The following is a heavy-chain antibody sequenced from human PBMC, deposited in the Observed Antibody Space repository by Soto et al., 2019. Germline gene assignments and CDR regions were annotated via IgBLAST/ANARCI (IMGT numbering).Heavy chain of an antibody. J-gene: IGHJ5*02. Sequence: QVQLVQSGAEVKKPGASVKVSCKASGYTFTSYGISWVRQAPGQGLEWMGWISAYNGNTNYAQKLQGRVTMTTDTXTXTXXMELRSLRSDDTAVYYCARGITMVRGVRSRCWFDPWGQGTLVTVSS. CDR1: GYTFTSYG. CDR2: ISAYNGNT. D-gene: IGHD3-10*01. CDR3: ARGITMVRGVRSRCWFDP. V-gene: IGHV1-18*01.